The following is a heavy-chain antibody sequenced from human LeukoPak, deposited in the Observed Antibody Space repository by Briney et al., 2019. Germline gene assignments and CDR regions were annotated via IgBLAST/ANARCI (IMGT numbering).Heavy chain of an antibody. CDR1: GFIFNNYG. CDR2: ISSDGGGT. D-gene: IGHD3-22*01. J-gene: IGHJ5*02. CDR3: AKGSSGYFADL. Sequence: GGSLRLSRAASGFIFNNYGLIWVRQAPGKGLEWVSAISSDGGGTQYADFVKGRFTISRDNSKHTLFLQMNSLRAEDTALYYCAKGSSGYFADLWGQGTLVTVSS. V-gene: IGHV3-23*01.